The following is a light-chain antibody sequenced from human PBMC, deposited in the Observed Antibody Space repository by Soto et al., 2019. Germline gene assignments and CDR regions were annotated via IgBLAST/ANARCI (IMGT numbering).Light chain of an antibody. J-gene: IGKJ1*01. CDR3: QQYNNWWT. Sequence: EILFTQSPGTPSLSPGERATLSCRASQSVSSYLAWYQQKPGQAPRLLIYGASTRATGIPARFSGSGSGTEFTLTINSLQSEDFAVYYCQQYNNWWTFGQGTKVDIK. V-gene: IGKV3-15*01. CDR1: QSVSSY. CDR2: GAS.